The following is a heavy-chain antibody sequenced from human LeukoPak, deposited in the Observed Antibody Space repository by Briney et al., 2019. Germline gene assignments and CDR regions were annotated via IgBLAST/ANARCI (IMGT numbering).Heavy chain of an antibody. CDR2: IIPIFGTA. J-gene: IGHJ4*02. CDR1: GGTFSSYA. CDR3: ARDRSTYYDSSGPLDY. Sequence: SVKVSCKASGGTFSSYAISWVRQAPGQGLEWMGGIIPIFGTANYAQKFQGRVTITMDESTSTAYMELSSLRSEDTAVYYCARDRSTYYDSSGPLDYWGQGTLVTVSS. V-gene: IGHV1-69*05. D-gene: IGHD3-22*01.